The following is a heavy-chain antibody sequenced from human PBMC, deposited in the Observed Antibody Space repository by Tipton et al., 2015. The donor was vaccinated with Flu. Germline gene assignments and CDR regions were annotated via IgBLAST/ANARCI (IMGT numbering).Heavy chain of an antibody. D-gene: IGHD3-22*01. CDR1: GFKFNDYV. CDR2: ISWNSGNK. J-gene: IGHJ4*02. Sequence: AASGFKFNDYVMHWVRQGPGKGLEWVSGISWNSGNKDYADSVKGRFTISRDNAKTSLYLQMNSLRPEDTALYYCAKDKAFNYFDSLGFDQWGQGVLVTVSS. CDR3: AKDKAFNYFDSLGFDQ. V-gene: IGHV3-9*01.